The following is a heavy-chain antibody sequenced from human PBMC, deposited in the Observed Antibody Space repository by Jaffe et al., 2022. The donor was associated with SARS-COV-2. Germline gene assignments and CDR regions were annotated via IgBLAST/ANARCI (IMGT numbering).Heavy chain of an antibody. CDR1: GYSFTSYY. CDR3: ARGFPVFPGDF. D-gene: IGHD7-27*01. CDR2: INCNSGST. J-gene: IGHJ4*02. Sequence: QVQLVQSGAEVKKPGASAKVSCKASGYSFTSYYIHWVRQAPGQGLEWMGIINCNSGSTSYAQKFQGRVTMTRDTSTSTVYMELSSLRSEDTAVYYCARGFPVFPGDFWGQGTLVTVSS. V-gene: IGHV1-46*01.